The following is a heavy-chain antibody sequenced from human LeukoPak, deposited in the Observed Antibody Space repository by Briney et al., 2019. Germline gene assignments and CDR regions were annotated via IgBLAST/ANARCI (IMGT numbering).Heavy chain of an antibody. Sequence: ASVKVSCKASGYTFTNYTVTWVRQAPGQGLEWMGGIIPIFGTANYAQKFQGRVTITADKSTSTAYMELSSLRSEDTAVYYCARGALSDYYDSSGHFDYWGQGTLVTVSS. CDR1: GYTFTNYT. V-gene: IGHV1-69*06. CDR2: IIPIFGTA. D-gene: IGHD3-22*01. J-gene: IGHJ4*02. CDR3: ARGALSDYYDSSGHFDY.